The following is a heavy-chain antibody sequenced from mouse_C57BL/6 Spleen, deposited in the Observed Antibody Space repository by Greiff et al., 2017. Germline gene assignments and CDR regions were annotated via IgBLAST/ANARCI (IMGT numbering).Heavy chain of an antibody. CDR1: GFNIKNTY. CDR3: ARKARDWYFCV. Sequence: VQLQQSVPELVRPGASVKLSCTASGFNIKNTYMNWVKQRPEQGLEWIGRIDPANGNTKYAPKFQGKATITADTSSNPAYLQLSSLTSEDTSIYYCARKARDWYFCVWGTGTTVTVST. J-gene: IGHJ1*03. D-gene: IGHD3-2*02. V-gene: IGHV14-3*01. CDR2: IDPANGNT.